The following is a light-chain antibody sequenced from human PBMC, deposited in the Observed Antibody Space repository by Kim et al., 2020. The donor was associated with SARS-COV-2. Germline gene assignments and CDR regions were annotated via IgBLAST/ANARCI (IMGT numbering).Light chain of an antibody. CDR1: SGSIASNY. J-gene: IGLJ3*02. Sequence: GQTVTISCTGSSGSIASNYVQWYQQRPGSAPTTVIYEDNQRPSGVPDRFSGSIDSSSNSASLTISGLKTEDEADYYCQSYDSSIRVFGGGTQLTVL. CDR2: EDN. CDR3: QSYDSSIRV. V-gene: IGLV6-57*02.